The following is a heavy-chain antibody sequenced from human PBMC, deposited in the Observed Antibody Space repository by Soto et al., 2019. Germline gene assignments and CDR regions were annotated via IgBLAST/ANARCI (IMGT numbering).Heavy chain of an antibody. Sequence: ASVKVSCKASGGTFSSYAISWVRQAPGQGLEWMGGIIPIFGTANHAQKFQGRVTITADESTSTAYMELSSLRSEDTAVYYCARDGMKWYYGSGSKYYFDYWGQGTLVTVSS. D-gene: IGHD3-10*01. J-gene: IGHJ4*02. CDR3: ARDGMKWYYGSGSKYYFDY. CDR2: IIPIFGTA. CDR1: GGTFSSYA. V-gene: IGHV1-69*13.